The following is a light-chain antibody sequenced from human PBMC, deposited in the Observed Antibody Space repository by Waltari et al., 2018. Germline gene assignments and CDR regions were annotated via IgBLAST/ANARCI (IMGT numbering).Light chain of an antibody. J-gene: IGKJ1*01. CDR2: GAS. CDR1: QSGSSA. CDR3: QHYLRLPVT. Sequence: EIVLTQSPGTLSLSLGERATVSCRTSQSGSSALAWYQQKPGQAPRLLIYGASTRATGLPDRLSCSGSGTDFSLTINRLEPDDFAVYYCQHYLRLPVTFGQGTTVEI. V-gene: IGKV3-20*01.